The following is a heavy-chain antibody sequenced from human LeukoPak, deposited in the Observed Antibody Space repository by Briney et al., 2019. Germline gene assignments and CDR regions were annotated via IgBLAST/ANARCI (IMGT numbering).Heavy chain of an antibody. CDR3: ARERYSSSGHLDY. CDR2: IYYSGST. D-gene: IGHD6-13*01. Sequence: SETLSLTCTVSGGSISSYYWSWIRQPPGKGLEWIGYIYYSGSTNYNPSLKSRVTISVDTSKNQFSLKLSSVTAADTAVYYCARERYSSSGHLDYWGQGTLVTVSS. J-gene: IGHJ4*02. CDR1: GGSISSYY. V-gene: IGHV4-59*01.